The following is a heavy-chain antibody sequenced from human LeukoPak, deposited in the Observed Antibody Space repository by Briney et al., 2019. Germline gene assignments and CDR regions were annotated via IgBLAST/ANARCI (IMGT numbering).Heavy chain of an antibody. CDR1: GFTFSSYA. D-gene: IGHD3-22*01. CDR3: AKGAYYYDSSGYFSPFDY. Sequence: GGSLRLSCAASGFTFSSYAMHWVRQAPGKGLEWVSAISGSGGSTYYADSVKGRFTISRDNSKNTLYLQMNSLRAEDTAVYYCAKGAYYYDSSGYFSPFDYWGQGTLVTVSS. V-gene: IGHV3-23*01. CDR2: ISGSGGST. J-gene: IGHJ4*02.